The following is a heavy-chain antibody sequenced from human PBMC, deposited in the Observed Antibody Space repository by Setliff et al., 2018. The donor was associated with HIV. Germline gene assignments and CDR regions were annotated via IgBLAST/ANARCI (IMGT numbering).Heavy chain of an antibody. CDR2: IILIFGTA. J-gene: IGHJ5*02. V-gene: IGHV1-69*13. CDR1: GGTFSRFA. D-gene: IGHD6-13*01. CDR3: ARDGGGVIAAAGWFDP. Sequence: ASVKVSCKASGGTFSRFAINWVRQAPGQGLEWMGGIILIFGTANYAQKFQGRVTITADESTSTAYMELSSLRFEDTAVYYCARDGGGVIAAAGWFDPWGQGTLVTVSS.